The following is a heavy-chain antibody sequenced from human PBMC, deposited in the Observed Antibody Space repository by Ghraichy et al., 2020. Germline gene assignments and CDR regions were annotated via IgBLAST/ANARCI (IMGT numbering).Heavy chain of an antibody. CDR3: ARGGGWQWVY. D-gene: IGHD6-19*01. V-gene: IGHV3-7*03. Sequence: GGSLRLSCAASGFTFSSYWMSWVRQAPGKGLEWVANIKEDGSEKNYVDFVKGRFAISRDNAKNSMFLQMNSLRADDTAVYYCARGGGWQWVYWGQGTLVIVSS. J-gene: IGHJ4*02. CDR1: GFTFSSYW. CDR2: IKEDGSEK.